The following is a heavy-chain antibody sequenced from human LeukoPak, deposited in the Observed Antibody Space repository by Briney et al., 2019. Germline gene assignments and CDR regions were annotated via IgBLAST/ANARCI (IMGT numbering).Heavy chain of an antibody. V-gene: IGHV4-38-2*02. Sequence: SKTLSLTCTVSGYSISSGYYWGWIRQPPGKGLEWIGSIYHSGSTYYNPSLKSRVTISVDTSKNQFSLKLSSVTAADTAVYYCASHRAAPLNIDYWGQGTLVTVSS. CDR2: IYHSGST. CDR1: GYSISSGYY. CDR3: ASHRAAPLNIDY. D-gene: IGHD6-13*01. J-gene: IGHJ4*02.